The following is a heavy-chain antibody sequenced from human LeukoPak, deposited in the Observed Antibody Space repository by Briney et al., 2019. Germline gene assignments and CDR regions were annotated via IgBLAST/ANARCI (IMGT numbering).Heavy chain of an antibody. Sequence: GGSLRLSCAASGFTFSSYWMTWVRQAPGKGLEWVANIKRDGSDKYYVDSVKGRFTISRDNAKNSLYLQMNSLRAEDTAVYYCARGGDYGDYWGQGTLVTVSS. J-gene: IGHJ4*02. D-gene: IGHD3-10*01. V-gene: IGHV3-7*01. CDR3: ARGGDYGDY. CDR1: GFTFSSYW. CDR2: IKRDGSDK.